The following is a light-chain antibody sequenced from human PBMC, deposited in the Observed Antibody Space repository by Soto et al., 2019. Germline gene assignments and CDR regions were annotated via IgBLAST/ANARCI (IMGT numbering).Light chain of an antibody. V-gene: IGLV7-43*01. CDR2: STS. CDR3: LLHYCTGTAHRWV. CDR1: TGAVSGYY. J-gene: IGLJ3*02. Sequence: QAVVTQEPSLTVSPGGTVTLTCASSTGAVSGYYPNWFQQKPGQAPRSLIYSTSNKHSWTPARFSGSLLGGKAALTLSDVQPEDEAEYYCLLHYCTGTAHRWVFGGGTKVTVL.